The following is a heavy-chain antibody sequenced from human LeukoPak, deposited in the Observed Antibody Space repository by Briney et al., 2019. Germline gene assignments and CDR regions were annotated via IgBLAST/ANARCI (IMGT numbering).Heavy chain of an antibody. V-gene: IGHV1-69*05. CDR1: GGTFSSYA. CDR2: IIPIFGTA. Sequence: SVKVSCKASGGTFSSYAISWVRQAPGQGLEWMGGIIPIFGTANYARKFQGRVTITTDESTSTAYVELSSLRSEDTAVYYCARVYYYDSSGYYGDDAFDIWGQGTMVTVSS. D-gene: IGHD3-22*01. CDR3: ARVYYYDSSGYYGDDAFDI. J-gene: IGHJ3*02.